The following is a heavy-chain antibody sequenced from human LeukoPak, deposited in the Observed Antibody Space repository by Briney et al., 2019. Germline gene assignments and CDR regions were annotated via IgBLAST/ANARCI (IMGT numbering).Heavy chain of an antibody. Sequence: GGSLRLSCVASGFIFSTYGLHWVRQAPGTGLVWVSRIHPDGSITTYADSVEGRFTISRDNAKNTLYLQMNSLRAEDTAVYYCAPQQTYSPYNWFDPWGQGTLVTVSS. CDR3: APQQTYSPYNWFDP. CDR2: IHPDGSIT. CDR1: GFIFSTYG. J-gene: IGHJ5*02. D-gene: IGHD5-12*01. V-gene: IGHV3-74*03.